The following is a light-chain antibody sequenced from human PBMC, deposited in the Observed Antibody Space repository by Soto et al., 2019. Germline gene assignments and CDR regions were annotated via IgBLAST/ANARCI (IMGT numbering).Light chain of an antibody. CDR1: SIDVGCKSY. V-gene: IGLV2-8*01. Sequence: QSVLTQPPSASGSPGQSVAISCTGTSIDVGCKSYVSVYDKHPSDAPRLVIDEINKRPSGVSERFSGSKSGNTSSLIVSGLQGEGEADYYGISYAGSSNVFGTGTKVTVL. J-gene: IGLJ1*01. CDR2: EIN. CDR3: ISYAGSSNV.